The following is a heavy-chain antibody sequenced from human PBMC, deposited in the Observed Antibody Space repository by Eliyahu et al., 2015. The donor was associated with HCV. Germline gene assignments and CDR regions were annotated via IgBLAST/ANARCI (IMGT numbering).Heavy chain of an antibody. CDR1: GFHFTTHW. J-gene: IGHJ3*01. Sequence: EVQLVQSGAEVKKPGESLKISCRASGFHFTTHWIVWVRQMPGQGLEWVGSFFPSDADTRYSPSLQGQVTISGDTSISTAYLQWNSLKASDTGIYFCARGIDVIDDAFDFWGQGTMVTVSS. V-gene: IGHV5-51*01. CDR2: FFPSDADT. CDR3: ARGIDVIDDAFDF. D-gene: IGHD1-26*01.